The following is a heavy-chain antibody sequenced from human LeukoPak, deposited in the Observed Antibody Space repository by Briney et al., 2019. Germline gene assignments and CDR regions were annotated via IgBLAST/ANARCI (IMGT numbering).Heavy chain of an antibody. CDR2: INPNSGGT. J-gene: IGHJ2*01. D-gene: IGHD3-22*01. CDR1: GYTFTGYY. Sequence: VASVKVSCKASGYTFTGYYMHWVRQAPGQGLEWMGRINPNSGGTNYAQKFQGRVTMTRDTSISTAYMELSSLRSEDTAVYYCARISSGYYYGDWYFDLWGRGTLVTVSS. V-gene: IGHV1-2*06. CDR3: ARISSGYYYGDWYFDL.